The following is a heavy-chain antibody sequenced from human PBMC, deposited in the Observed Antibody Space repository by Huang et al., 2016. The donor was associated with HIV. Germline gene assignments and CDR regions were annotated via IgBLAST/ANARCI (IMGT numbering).Heavy chain of an antibody. CDR3: AKEGDTGAALGY. D-gene: IGHD2-8*02. V-gene: IGHV3-53*01. Sequence: EVQLVESGGGLIQPGGSLGLSCAASGFTVSTNYMTWVRQAPGKGLEWVYLIYSGGTTYYADSVKGRFTISRDDSENTLYLHMTSLRAGDTAVYYCAKEGDTGAALGYWGQGTLVTVS. J-gene: IGHJ4*02. CDR1: GFTVSTNY. CDR2: IYSGGTT.